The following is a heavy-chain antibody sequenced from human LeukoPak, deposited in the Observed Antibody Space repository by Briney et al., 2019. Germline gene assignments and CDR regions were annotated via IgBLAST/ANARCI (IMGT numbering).Heavy chain of an antibody. CDR3: ARDGPTAAPFDY. CDR2: INPSGGST. CDR1: GYRFTSYD. J-gene: IGHJ4*02. D-gene: IGHD2-2*01. V-gene: IGHV1-46*01. Sequence: GASVKVSCKASGYRFTSYDMHWVRQAPGQGLEWMGIINPSGGSTSYAQRFQGRVARTRDTSTTTVYMEVNSLTSEDTAVYFCARDGPTAAPFDYWGQGTLVTVSS.